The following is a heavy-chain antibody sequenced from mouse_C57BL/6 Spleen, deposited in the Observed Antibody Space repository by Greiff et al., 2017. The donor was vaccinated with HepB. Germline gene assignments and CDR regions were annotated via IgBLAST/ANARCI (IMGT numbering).Heavy chain of an antibody. Sequence: QVQLQQPGAELVKPGASVKLSCKASGYTFTSYWMQWVKQRPGQGLEWIGEIDPSDSYTNYNQKFKGKATLTVDTSSSTAYMQPSSLTSEDAAVYYCARRYGSTFDYWGQGTTLTVSS. D-gene: IGHD1-1*01. CDR1: GYTFTSYW. J-gene: IGHJ2*01. CDR3: ARRYGSTFDY. CDR2: IDPSDSYT. V-gene: IGHV1-50*01.